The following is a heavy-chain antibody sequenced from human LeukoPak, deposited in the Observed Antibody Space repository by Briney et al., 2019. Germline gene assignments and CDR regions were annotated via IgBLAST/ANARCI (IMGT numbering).Heavy chain of an antibody. V-gene: IGHV4-30-4*01. CDR1: GGSISSGDYS. CDR3: ARGNQPDYYYYYGMDV. D-gene: IGHD1-1*01. Sequence: PSETLSLTCTVSGGSISSGDYSWSWIRQRPGKGLEWIGYIYYSGSTYYNPSLKSRVTISVDTSKNQFSLKLSSVTAADTAVYYCARGNQPDYYYYYGMDVWGQGTTVTVSS. J-gene: IGHJ6*02. CDR2: IYYSGST.